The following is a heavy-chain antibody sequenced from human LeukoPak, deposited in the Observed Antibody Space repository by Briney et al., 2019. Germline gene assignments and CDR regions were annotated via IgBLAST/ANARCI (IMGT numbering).Heavy chain of an antibody. CDR3: ARASDFWSGPDY. D-gene: IGHD3-3*01. J-gene: IGHJ4*02. CDR1: GFTFSSYA. CDR2: ISYDGSNK. Sequence: GGSLRLSCAASGFTFSSYAMHWVRQAPGKGLEWVAVISYDGSNKYYADSVKGRFTISRDNSKNTLYLQMNSLRAEDSAVYYCARASDFWSGPDYWGQGTLVTVSS. V-gene: IGHV3-30*01.